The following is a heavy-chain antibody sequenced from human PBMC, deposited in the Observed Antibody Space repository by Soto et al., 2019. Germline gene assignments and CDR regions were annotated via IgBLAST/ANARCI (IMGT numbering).Heavy chain of an antibody. Sequence: GXSVKVSCKASGYTFTSYGISWVRQAPGQGLEWMGWISAYNGNTNYAQKLQGRVTMTTDTSTSTAHMELRSLRSDDTAVYYCARDFAGKSAGHYYYGMDVCGQRTTVTVPS. CDR1: GYTFTSYG. V-gene: IGHV1-18*04. J-gene: IGHJ6*02. D-gene: IGHD6-13*01. CDR3: ARDFAGKSAGHYYYGMDV. CDR2: ISAYNGNT.